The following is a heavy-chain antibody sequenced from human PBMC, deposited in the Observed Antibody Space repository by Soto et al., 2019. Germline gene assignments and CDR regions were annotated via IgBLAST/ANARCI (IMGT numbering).Heavy chain of an antibody. D-gene: IGHD6-13*01. CDR1: GFTFDDYT. J-gene: IGHJ6*02. CDR3: AKVLDSFQQSDGMDV. Sequence: PGGSLRLSCAASGFTFDDYTMHWVRQAPGKGLEWVSLISWDGGSTYYADSAKGRFTISRDNSKNSLYLQMNSLRTEDTALYYCAKVLDSFQQSDGMDVWGQGTTVTVSS. V-gene: IGHV3-43*01. CDR2: ISWDGGST.